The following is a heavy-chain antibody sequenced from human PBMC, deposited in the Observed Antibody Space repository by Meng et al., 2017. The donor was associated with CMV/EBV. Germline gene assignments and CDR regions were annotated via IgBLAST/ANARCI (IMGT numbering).Heavy chain of an antibody. Sequence: GESLKISCAASGFTFSDYYMSWIRQAPGKGLEWVSYISSSGSTIYYADSVKGRFTISRDNAKGSLYLQMNSLRAEDTAVYYCARTPHDFWSGYYFDYWGQGTLVTVSS. J-gene: IGHJ4*02. D-gene: IGHD3-3*01. CDR3: ARTPHDFWSGYYFDY. V-gene: IGHV3-11*01. CDR2: ISSSGSTI. CDR1: GFTFSDYY.